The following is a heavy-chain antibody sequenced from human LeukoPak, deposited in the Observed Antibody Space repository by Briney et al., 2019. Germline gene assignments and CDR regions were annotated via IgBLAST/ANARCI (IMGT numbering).Heavy chain of an antibody. CDR2: INPGDSET. D-gene: IGHD5-24*01. CDR3: ARPGEMATIGGFDY. J-gene: IGHJ4*02. Sequence: GESLKISRKGSGYRFTSYWIGWVRQMPGKGLEWMGIINPGDSETKYSPSFQGQVTISADKSISTAYLQWSSLKASDTAMYYCARPGEMATIGGFDYWGQGTLVTVSS. V-gene: IGHV5-51*01. CDR1: GYRFTSYW.